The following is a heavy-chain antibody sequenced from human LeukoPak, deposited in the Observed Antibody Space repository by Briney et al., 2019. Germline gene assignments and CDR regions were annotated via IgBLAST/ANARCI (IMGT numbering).Heavy chain of an antibody. CDR3: ARAIYDSSGWHLYY. J-gene: IGHJ4*02. Sequence: PSETLSLTCTVSGGSISSYYWSWIRQPAGKGLEWIGRIYTSGSTNYNPSLKSRVTMSADTSKNQFSLQLSSVTAADTAVYYCARAIYDSSGWHLYYWGQGTLVTVSS. CDR1: GGSISSYY. V-gene: IGHV4-4*07. CDR2: IYTSGST. D-gene: IGHD3-22*01.